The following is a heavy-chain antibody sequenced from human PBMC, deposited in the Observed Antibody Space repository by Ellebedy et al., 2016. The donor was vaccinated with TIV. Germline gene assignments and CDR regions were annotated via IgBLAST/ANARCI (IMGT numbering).Heavy chain of an antibody. J-gene: IGHJ5*02. CDR2: IYPGDSDT. CDR1: GYNFTSYW. Sequence: GESLKISCKGSGYNFTSYWIGWVRQVPGKGLEWMGIIYPGDSDTRYSPSFQGPVTISADKSIHTAYLQWSSLKASDTAMYYCARRFSSLRFGVFDPWGQGTLVTVSS. CDR3: ARRFSSLRFGVFDP. D-gene: IGHD5/OR15-5a*01. V-gene: IGHV5-51*01.